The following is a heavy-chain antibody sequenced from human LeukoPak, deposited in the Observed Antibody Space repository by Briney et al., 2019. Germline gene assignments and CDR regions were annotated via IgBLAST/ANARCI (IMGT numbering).Heavy chain of an antibody. CDR1: GFTFDDYA. CDR3: AKDGRWQLSADYFDY. J-gene: IGHJ4*02. Sequence: RSLRLSCAASGFTFDDYAMHWVRQAPGKGLEWVSGISWNSGSIGYADSVKGRFTISRDNAKNSLYLQMNSLRAEDTALYYCAKDGRWQLSADYFDYWGQGTRVTVSS. V-gene: IGHV3-9*01. D-gene: IGHD2-15*01. CDR2: ISWNSGSI.